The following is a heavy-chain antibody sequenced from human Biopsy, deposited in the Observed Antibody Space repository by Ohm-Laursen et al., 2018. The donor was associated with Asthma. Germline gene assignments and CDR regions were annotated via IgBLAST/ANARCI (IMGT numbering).Heavy chain of an antibody. J-gene: IGHJ5*02. CDR2: IDQSGYT. D-gene: IGHD1-20*01. V-gene: IGHV4-34*01. CDR3: ARAAITGIRGWFDP. CDR1: GGYLTGHY. Sequence: SDTLSLTCAVYGGYLTGHYWNWIRQPPGKGLEWIGEIDQSGYTNYNPSLKRRVTISADTSKTQFHLNLSPVTAADTAVYFCARAAITGIRGWFDPGGQGTQVTVSS.